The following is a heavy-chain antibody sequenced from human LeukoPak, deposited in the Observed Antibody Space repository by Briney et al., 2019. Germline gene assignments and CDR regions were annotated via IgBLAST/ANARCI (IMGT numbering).Heavy chain of an antibody. CDR2: INHSGST. CDR3: ARLMVPNIRKEFDY. CDR1: GGFISGYY. V-gene: IGHV4-34*01. J-gene: IGHJ4*02. D-gene: IGHD2-8*01. Sequence: SETLSLTCAVYGGFISGYYWTWRRQPPGKGLEWIGEINHSGSTNYNPSLKSRVTISVDTSKHQFSLKLSTVTAADTSVYYCARLMVPNIRKEFDYWGQGTLVTVSS.